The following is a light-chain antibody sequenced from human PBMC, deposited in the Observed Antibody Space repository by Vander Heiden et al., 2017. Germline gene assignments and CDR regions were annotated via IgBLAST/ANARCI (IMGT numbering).Light chain of an antibody. CDR3: QQSYSTPFT. CDR2: AAS. J-gene: IGKJ3*01. CDR1: QIISNY. Sequence: DILMTQSPSSLSASVGDTVTITCRASQIISNYLNWYQQRPGKAPKLLIYAASNLQSGVPSRFSGGGSGTDFTLTITSLQPEDFATYYCQQSYSTPFTFGHGTKADIK. V-gene: IGKV1-39*01.